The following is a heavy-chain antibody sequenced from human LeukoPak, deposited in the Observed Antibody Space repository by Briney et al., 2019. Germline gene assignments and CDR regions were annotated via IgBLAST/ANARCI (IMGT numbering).Heavy chain of an antibody. V-gene: IGHV1-8*01. D-gene: IGHD7-27*01. Sequence: ASVEVSCKASGYTFITYDINWVRQATGQGLEWMGWMSPNSGNTGYAQKFQGRVTTTRNTAMSTAYMELSSLRSEDTAVYYCVRTPPNWGADYWGQGTLVTVSS. CDR3: VRTPPNWGADY. CDR2: MSPNSGNT. J-gene: IGHJ4*02. CDR1: GYTFITYD.